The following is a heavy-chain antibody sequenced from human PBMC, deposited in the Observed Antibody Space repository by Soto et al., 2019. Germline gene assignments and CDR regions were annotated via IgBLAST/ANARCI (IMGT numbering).Heavy chain of an antibody. CDR2: VYRTGST. CDR3: ARARATIAAAAIFDC. J-gene: IGHJ4*02. D-gene: IGHD6-13*01. V-gene: IGHV4-4*02. CDR1: GGSISTSNW. Sequence: PSETLSLTCAVSGGSISTSNWGSWVRQPPGKGLEWIGEVYRTGSTNYNPSLESRLTISVDKSKNQFSLKLTSVTAADTAVYYCARARATIAAAAIFDCWGQGTLVTVSS.